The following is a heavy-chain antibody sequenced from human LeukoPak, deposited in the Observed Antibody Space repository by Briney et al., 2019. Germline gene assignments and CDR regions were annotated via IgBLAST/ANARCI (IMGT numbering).Heavy chain of an antibody. CDR1: EFTFSGYW. J-gene: IGHJ4*02. D-gene: IGHD5-12*01. V-gene: IGHV3-7*02. CDR3: ARAQWRRPDY. Sequence: GVSLRLSCAASEFTFSGYWMSWFRQAPGKGLEWVATIKQDGSETDYVDSVKGRFTVSRDNAKNSLYLQMNSLRIEDTAVYYCARAQWRRPDYWGQGTLVTVSS. CDR2: IKQDGSET.